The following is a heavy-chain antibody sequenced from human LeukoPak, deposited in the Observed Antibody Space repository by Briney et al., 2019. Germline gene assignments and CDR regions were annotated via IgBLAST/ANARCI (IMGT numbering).Heavy chain of an antibody. V-gene: IGHV1-69*04. D-gene: IGHD3-22*01. CDR2: IIPILGIA. Sequence: SVKVSCKASGGTFSSYAISWVRQAPGQGLEWMGRIIPILGIANYAQKFQGRVTITADKSTSTAYMELSSLRSEDTAVYYCARAAGIYYDSSGYIWGQGTMVSVSS. CDR3: ARAAGIYYDSSGYI. J-gene: IGHJ3*02. CDR1: GGTFSSYA.